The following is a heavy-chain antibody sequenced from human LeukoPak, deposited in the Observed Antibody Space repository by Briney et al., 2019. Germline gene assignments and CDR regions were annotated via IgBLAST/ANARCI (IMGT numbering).Heavy chain of an antibody. CDR2: INIYTGNP. D-gene: IGHD3-3*01. Sequence: ASVKVSCKASGYTFTGYSINWVRQAPGQGLEWMGWINIYTGNPTYAQGFTGRFVFSLDTSVSTAYLQISSLKAEDTAVYYCARGIFGVANWFDPWGQGTLVTVSS. J-gene: IGHJ5*02. CDR3: ARGIFGVANWFDP. CDR1: GYTFTGYS. V-gene: IGHV7-4-1*02.